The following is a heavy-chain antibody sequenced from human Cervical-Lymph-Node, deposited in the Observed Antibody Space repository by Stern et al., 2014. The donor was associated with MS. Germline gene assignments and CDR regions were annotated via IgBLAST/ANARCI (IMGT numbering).Heavy chain of an antibody. CDR2: IYWDDDK. J-gene: IGHJ4*02. CDR3: ARTSLTMPWNY. V-gene: IGHV2-5*02. D-gene: IGHD4/OR15-4a*01. Sequence: QVTLRESGPTLVKPTQTLTLTCTFSGFSLSTSGLGVGWIRQPPGKALEWLALIYWDDDKRFSPSLKSRLTITKDTSKNQVVLTMTNMDPVDTATYYCARTSLTMPWNYWGQGTLVTVSS. CDR1: GFSLSTSGLG.